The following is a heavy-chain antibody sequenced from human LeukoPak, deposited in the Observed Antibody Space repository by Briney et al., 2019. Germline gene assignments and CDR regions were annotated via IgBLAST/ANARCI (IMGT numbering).Heavy chain of an antibody. CDR3: ARDLTASDYYDSSGYYTGAFDI. D-gene: IGHD3-22*01. CDR1: GFSLSNSW. CDR2: VNQDGSEK. Sequence: GGSLRLSCTASGFSLSNSWMSWVRQAPGTGLEWVANVNQDGSEKHYVDSVKGRFTISRDNAKNSLYLQMNSLRAEDTAVYYCARDLTASDYYDSSGYYTGAFDIWGQGTMVTVSS. V-gene: IGHV3-7*01. J-gene: IGHJ3*02.